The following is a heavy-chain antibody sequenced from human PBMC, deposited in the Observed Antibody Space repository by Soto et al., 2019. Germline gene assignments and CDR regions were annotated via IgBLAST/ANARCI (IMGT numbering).Heavy chain of an antibody. CDR2: IHCDGDK. J-gene: IGHJ5*02. CDR1: GFSITTSGVG. Sequence: QITLKESGPTLVKPTQTLTLTCTFSGFSITTSGVGVGWIRQPPGKALEWLPLIHCDGDKRYSPSLKNRLTIAKDISNNQVVLPMTNMDPVDTGTYYCAHIVLWPGGEGDWFDPWGQGTLVIVSP. CDR3: AHIVLWPGGEGDWFDP. D-gene: IGHD2-2*01. V-gene: IGHV2-5*02.